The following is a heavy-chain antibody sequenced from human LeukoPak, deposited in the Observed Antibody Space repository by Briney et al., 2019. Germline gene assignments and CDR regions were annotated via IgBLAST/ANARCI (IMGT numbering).Heavy chain of an antibody. CDR3: AKDVGYYDSSGYSDY. CDR2: IRYDGSNK. J-gene: IGHJ4*02. V-gene: IGHV3-30*02. Sequence: GGSLRLSCAASGFTFSSYAMSWVRQAPGKGLEWVAFIRYDGSNKYYADSVKGRFTISRDNSKNTLYLQMNSLRAEDTAVYYCAKDVGYYDSSGYSDYWGQGTLVTVSS. CDR1: GFTFSSYA. D-gene: IGHD3-22*01.